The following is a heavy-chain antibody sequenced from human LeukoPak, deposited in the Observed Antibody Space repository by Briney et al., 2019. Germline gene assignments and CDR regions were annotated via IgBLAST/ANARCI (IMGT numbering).Heavy chain of an antibody. CDR1: GFTFSRYA. Sequence: PGGSLRLSCAASGFTFSRYARSWVCQAPGKWLEWVSLISVSGDTTYYADSVKGRFTVSRDNSKNTLYLQMNSLRAEDTAVYYCAKGIAVAGTSFDYWGQGTLVTVSS. V-gene: IGHV3-23*01. D-gene: IGHD6-19*01. CDR2: ISVSGDTT. CDR3: AKGIAVAGTSFDY. J-gene: IGHJ4*02.